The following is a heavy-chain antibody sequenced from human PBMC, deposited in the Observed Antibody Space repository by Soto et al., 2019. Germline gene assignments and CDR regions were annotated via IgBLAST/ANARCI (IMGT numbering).Heavy chain of an antibody. J-gene: IGHJ3*02. CDR2: IYYSGST. CDR3: ARDYGDYAFDAFDI. V-gene: IGHV4-59*01. Sequence: QVQLQESGPGLVKPSETLSLTCTVSGGSISSYYWSWIRQPPGKGLEWIGYIYYSGSTNYNPSLKSRVTISVDTSKSQFSLTLSSVTAADTAVYDCARDYGDYAFDAFDIWGQGTMVTVSS. D-gene: IGHD4-17*01. CDR1: GGSISSYY.